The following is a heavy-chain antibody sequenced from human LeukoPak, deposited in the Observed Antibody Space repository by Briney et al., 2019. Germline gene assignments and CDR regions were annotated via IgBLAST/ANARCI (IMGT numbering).Heavy chain of an antibody. CDR1: GGSISSYY. J-gene: IGHJ5*02. CDR3: ARAYSSSWYFNWFDP. CDR2: IYTSGST. V-gene: IGHV4-4*07. Sequence: SETLSLTCTVSGGSISSYYWSWIRQPAGKGLEWIGRIYTSGSTNYNPSLKSRVTISVDTSKNQFSLKLSSVTAADTAVYFCARAYSSSWYFNWFDPWGQGTLVTVSS. D-gene: IGHD6-13*01.